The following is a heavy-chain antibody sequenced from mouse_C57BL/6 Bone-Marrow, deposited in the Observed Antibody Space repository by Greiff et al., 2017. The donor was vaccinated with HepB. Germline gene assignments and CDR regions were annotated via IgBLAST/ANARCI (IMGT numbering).Heavy chain of an antibody. Sequence: EVNVVESGGGLVQSGRSLRLSCATSGFTFSDFYMEWVRQAPGKGLEWIAASRNKANDYTTEYSASVKGRFIVSRDTSQSILYLQMNALRAEDTAIYYCARDYGRGAMDYWGQGTSVTVSS. J-gene: IGHJ4*01. D-gene: IGHD1-1*01. CDR3: ARDYGRGAMDY. CDR2: SRNKANDYTT. V-gene: IGHV7-1*01. CDR1: GFTFSDFY.